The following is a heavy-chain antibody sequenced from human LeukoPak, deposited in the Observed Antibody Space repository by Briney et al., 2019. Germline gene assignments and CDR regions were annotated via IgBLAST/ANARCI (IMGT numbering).Heavy chain of an antibody. V-gene: IGHV4-39*07. CDR2: MHYSGST. Sequence: PSEPLSLTCSVSGGSITKNGYYWGWIRQSPETGLEWIGSMHYSGSTYYNPSLNSRVTISVDTSKNQFSLKLSSVTAADTAVYYCAREGFRYCSSTSCSPGNWFDPWGQGTLVTVSS. J-gene: IGHJ5*02. CDR3: AREGFRYCSSTSCSPGNWFDP. D-gene: IGHD2-2*01. CDR1: GGSITKNGYY.